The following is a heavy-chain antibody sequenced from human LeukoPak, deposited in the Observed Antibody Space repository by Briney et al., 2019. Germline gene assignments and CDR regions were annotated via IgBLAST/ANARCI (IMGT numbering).Heavy chain of an antibody. CDR1: GYTFTSYG. CDR2: ISAYNGNT. Sequence: PGESLKISCKASGYTFTSYGISWVRQAPGQGLEWMGWISAYNGNTNYAQKLQGRVTMTTDTSTSTAYMELRSLRSDDTAVYYCARGGQLLWFGESFDYWGQGTLVTVSS. V-gene: IGHV1-18*01. D-gene: IGHD3-10*01. J-gene: IGHJ4*02. CDR3: ARGGQLLWFGESFDY.